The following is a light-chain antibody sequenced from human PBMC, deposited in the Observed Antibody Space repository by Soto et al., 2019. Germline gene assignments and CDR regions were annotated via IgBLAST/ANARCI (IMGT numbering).Light chain of an antibody. CDR1: KNDIGVYDF. Sequence: QSALTQPPSASGSPGQSVTISCTGTKNDIGVYDFVSWYQHHPGKAPRLIIYEVVQRPSGVPDRFSGSKSGNTASLTVSGLQAADEADYYCSSYTTSSALQVFGTGTKLTVL. CDR2: EVV. CDR3: SSYTTSSALQV. J-gene: IGLJ1*01. V-gene: IGLV2-8*01.